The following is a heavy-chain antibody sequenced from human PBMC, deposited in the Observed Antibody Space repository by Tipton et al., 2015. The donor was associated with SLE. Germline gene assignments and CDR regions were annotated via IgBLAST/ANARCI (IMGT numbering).Heavy chain of an antibody. CDR3: AREGWSLRGFYFDY. D-gene: IGHD2-15*01. V-gene: IGHV4-61*02. J-gene: IGHJ4*02. CDR2: IYTSGST. Sequence: LRLSCTVSGGSISSGSYYWSWIRQPAGKGLEWIGRIYTSGSTNLNPSLKSRVTISLDTSKNQFSLKLTSVTGADTALYYCAREGWSLRGFYFDYWGQGTLVTVSS. CDR1: GGSISSGSYY.